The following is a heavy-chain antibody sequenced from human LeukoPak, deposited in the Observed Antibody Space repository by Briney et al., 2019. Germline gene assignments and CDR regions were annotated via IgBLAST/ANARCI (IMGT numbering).Heavy chain of an antibody. CDR3: ASERLYYYYGMDV. Sequence: SETLSLICAVYGGSFSGYYWSWIRQPPGKGLEWIGEINHSGSTNYNPSLKSRVTISVDTSKNQFSLKLSSVTAADTAVYYCASERLYYYYGMDVWGQGTTVTVSS. CDR2: INHSGST. V-gene: IGHV4-34*01. CDR1: GGSFSGYY. J-gene: IGHJ6*02.